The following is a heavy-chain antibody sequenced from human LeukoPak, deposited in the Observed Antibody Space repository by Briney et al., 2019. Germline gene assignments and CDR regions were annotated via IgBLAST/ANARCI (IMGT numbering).Heavy chain of an antibody. CDR1: GFTVSSNY. CDR2: IYSGGST. CDR3: ARDKHCSGGSCYAVSLGLDY. Sequence: GGSLRLPCAASGFTVSSNYMSWVRQAPGKGLEWVSVIYSGGSTYHADSVKGRFTISRDNSKNTLYLQMNSLRAEDTAVYYCARDKHCSGGSCYAVSLGLDYWGQGTLVTVSS. V-gene: IGHV3-66*01. D-gene: IGHD2-15*01. J-gene: IGHJ4*02.